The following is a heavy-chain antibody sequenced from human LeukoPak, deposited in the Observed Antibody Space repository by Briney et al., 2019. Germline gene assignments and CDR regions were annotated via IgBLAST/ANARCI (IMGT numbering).Heavy chain of an antibody. Sequence: PGGSLRLSCAASGFSFSSFAMSWVRQAPGKGLEWVSAISDYTYYADSVKGRFTISRDNSRNTLYLQMDSLGTEDTAIYYCAKAQVLTGRNLFGPWGQGTQVTVSS. V-gene: IGHV3-23*01. J-gene: IGHJ5*02. CDR2: ISDYT. D-gene: IGHD7-27*01. CDR1: GFSFSSFA. CDR3: AKAQVLTGRNLFGP.